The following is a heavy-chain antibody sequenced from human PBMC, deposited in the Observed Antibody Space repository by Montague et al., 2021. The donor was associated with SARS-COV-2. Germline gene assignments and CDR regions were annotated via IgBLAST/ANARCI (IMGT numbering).Heavy chain of an antibody. V-gene: IGHV3-23*03. CDR3: AKEEDSTSDYYYYYGMDV. Sequence: SLRLSCAASGFTFSSYAMSWVRQAPGKGLEWVSVIYSGGSSTYYADSVKGRFTISRDNSKNTLYLQMNSLRAEDTAVYYCAKEEDSTSDYYYYYGMDVWGQGTTVTVSS. CDR2: IYSGGSST. D-gene: IGHD2-2*01. CDR1: GFTFSSYA. J-gene: IGHJ6*02.